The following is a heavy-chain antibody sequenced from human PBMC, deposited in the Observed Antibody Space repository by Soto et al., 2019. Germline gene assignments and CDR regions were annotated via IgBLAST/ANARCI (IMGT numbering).Heavy chain of an antibody. V-gene: IGHV1-2*02. CDR3: AKDGTARGPNPFDP. CDR1: GYRFTDYY. D-gene: IGHD3-10*01. J-gene: IGHJ5*02. Sequence: VHLLESGGALVQPGGSLTLSCAASGYRFTDYYMHWVRQAPGQGLEWMGWINPYSGVANYSRNFQGRVTMTSDTPITTAYMELSSLRSDDPAVYYCAKDGTARGPNPFDPWGQGTLVTVSS. CDR2: INPYSGVA.